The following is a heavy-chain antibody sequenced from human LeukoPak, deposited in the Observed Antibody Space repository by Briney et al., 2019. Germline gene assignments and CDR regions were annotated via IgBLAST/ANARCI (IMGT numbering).Heavy chain of an antibody. J-gene: IGHJ6*02. D-gene: IGHD3-10*01. CDR2: LSYDGSNE. CDR3: ARGSRGRGIYGIGV. CDR1: GFTFSSYA. Sequence: GGSLRLSCAASGFTFSSYAMHWVRQAPGKEWVAVLSYDGSNEYYADSVKGRFTISRDNSKNTLYLQMNSLRAEDTAVYYCARGSRGRGIYGIGVWGQGTTVTVSS. V-gene: IGHV3-30-3*01.